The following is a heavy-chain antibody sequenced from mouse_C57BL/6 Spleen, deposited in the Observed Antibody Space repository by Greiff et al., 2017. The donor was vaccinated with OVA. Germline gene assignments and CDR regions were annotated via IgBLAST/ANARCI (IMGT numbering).Heavy chain of an antibody. CDR3: ARGYDCYSWFAY. CDR1: GYSFTGYF. D-gene: IGHD2-3*01. V-gene: IGHV1-20*01. Sequence: VQLKESGPELVKPGDSVKISCKASGYSFTGYFMNWVMQSHGKSLEWIGRINPYNGDTFYNQKFKGKATLTVDRSSSTAHMELRSLTSEDSAVYYCARGYDCYSWFAYWGQGTLVTVSA. J-gene: IGHJ3*01. CDR2: INPYNGDT.